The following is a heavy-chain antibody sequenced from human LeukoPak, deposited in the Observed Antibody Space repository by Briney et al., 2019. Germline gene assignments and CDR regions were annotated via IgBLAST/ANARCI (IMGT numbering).Heavy chain of an antibody. D-gene: IGHD6-19*01. CDR3: ARDRQWLVDN. CDR1: GDSISSYY. Sequence: SETLSLTCTVPGDSISSYYWSWIRQPAGKGLEWIGLVYVTGSTNLNPALQSRVTMSVDTSKNQFSLKLTSVTAADTAVYYCARDRQWLVDNWGQGTLVTVSS. J-gene: IGHJ4*02. V-gene: IGHV4-4*07. CDR2: VYVTGST.